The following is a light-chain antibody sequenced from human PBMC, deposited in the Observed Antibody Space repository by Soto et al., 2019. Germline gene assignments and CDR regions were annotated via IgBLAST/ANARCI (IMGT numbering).Light chain of an antibody. Sequence: QSVLTQPPSASGTPGQRVTISCSGSSSSIGSNTVNWYQQLPGTAPKLLIYSNNQRPSGVPDRFSGSKSGTSASLAISGLQSEDGADYYCAAWDDSLNGVVFGGGTKLTVL. CDR3: AAWDDSLNGVV. J-gene: IGLJ2*01. V-gene: IGLV1-44*01. CDR2: SNN. CDR1: SSSIGSNT.